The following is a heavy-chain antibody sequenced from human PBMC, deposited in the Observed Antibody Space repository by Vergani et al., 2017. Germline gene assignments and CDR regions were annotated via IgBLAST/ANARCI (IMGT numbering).Heavy chain of an antibody. J-gene: IGHJ6*03. CDR1: GGSISSYY. V-gene: IGHV4-4*07. Sequence: QVQLQESGPGLVKPSETLSLTCTVSGGSISSYYWSWIRQPAGKGLEWIGRIYTSGSTNYNPSLKSRVTMSVDTSKNPFSLKLSSVTAADTAVYYCARHNDILTGDYMDVWGKGTTVTVSS. CDR3: ARHNDILTGDYMDV. CDR2: IYTSGST. D-gene: IGHD3-9*01.